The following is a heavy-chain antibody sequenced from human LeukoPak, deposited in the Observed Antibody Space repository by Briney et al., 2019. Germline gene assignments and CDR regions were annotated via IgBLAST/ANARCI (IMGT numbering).Heavy chain of an antibody. CDR2: INHSGST. CDR1: GGSFSGYY. J-gene: IGHJ4*02. CDR3: ASYGSGSYRASDY. D-gene: IGHD3-10*01. V-gene: IGHV4-34*01. Sequence: SETLSLTCAVYGGSFSGYYWSWIRQPPGKGLEWIGEINHSGSTNYNPSLKSRVTISVDTSKNQFSLKLSSVTAADTAVYYCASYGSGSYRASDYRGQGTLVTVSS.